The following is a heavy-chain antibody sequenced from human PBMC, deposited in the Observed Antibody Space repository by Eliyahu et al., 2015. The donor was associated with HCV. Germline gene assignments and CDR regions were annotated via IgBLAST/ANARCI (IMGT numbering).Heavy chain of an antibody. CDR2: ISSSGSTI. Sequence: QVQLVEPGGGLVKPGGSLRLSCAASGFPFXXXSMSWIRXAPGKGLEWVSYISSSGSTIYYADSVKGRFTISRDNAKNSLYLQMSSLRPEDTAVYYCARARSYCSSTSCYGFGPAYYYYYGMDVWGQGTTVTVSS. V-gene: IGHV3-11*01. CDR3: ARARSYCSSTSCYGFGPAYYYYYGMDV. CDR1: GFPFXXXS. D-gene: IGHD2-2*01. J-gene: IGHJ6*02.